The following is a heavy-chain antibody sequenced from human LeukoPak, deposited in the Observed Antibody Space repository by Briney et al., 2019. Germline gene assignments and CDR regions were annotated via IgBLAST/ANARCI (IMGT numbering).Heavy chain of an antibody. D-gene: IGHD1-7*01. Sequence: PGGSLRLSCAASGFTFSSSSMNWVRQAPGKGLEWVSSISSSSSYIYYADSVKGRFTISRDNSKNTLSLQMNSLRAEDTAVYYCAKIRVVFNWNYAYYFDSWGQGTLVTVSS. CDR3: AKIRVVFNWNYAYYFDS. V-gene: IGHV3-21*01. CDR1: GFTFSSSS. J-gene: IGHJ4*02. CDR2: ISSSSSYI.